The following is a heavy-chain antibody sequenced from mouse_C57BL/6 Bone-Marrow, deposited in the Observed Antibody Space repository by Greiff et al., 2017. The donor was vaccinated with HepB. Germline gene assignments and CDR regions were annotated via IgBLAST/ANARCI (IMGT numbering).Heavy chain of an antibody. D-gene: IGHD1-1*01. V-gene: IGHV1-81*01. CDR1: GYTFTSYG. Sequence: VKLVESGAELARPGASVKLSCKASGYTFTSYGISWVKQRTGQGLEWIGEIYPRSGNTYYNEKFKGKATLTADKSSSTAYMELRSLTSEDSAVYFCARHYYGSSYYFDYWGQGTTLTVSS. CDR3: ARHYYGSSYYFDY. J-gene: IGHJ2*01. CDR2: IYPRSGNT.